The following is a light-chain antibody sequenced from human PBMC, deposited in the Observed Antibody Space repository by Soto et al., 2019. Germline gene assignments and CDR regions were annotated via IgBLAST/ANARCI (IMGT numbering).Light chain of an antibody. CDR3: SSHGGSNNVYV. J-gene: IGLJ1*01. CDR1: SSDVGAYNY. V-gene: IGLV2-8*01. CDR2: EVS. Sequence: QSALTQPPSASGSPGQSITISCTGTSSDVGAYNYVSWYQQHPGKAPKLMIHEVSKRPSGVPDRFSASKSGNTASLTVSGLQAEDEADYYCSSHGGSNNVYVFGTGTKVTVL.